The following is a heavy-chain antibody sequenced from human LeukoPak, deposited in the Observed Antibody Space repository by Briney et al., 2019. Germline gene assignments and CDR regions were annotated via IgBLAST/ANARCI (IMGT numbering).Heavy chain of an antibody. J-gene: IGHJ6*02. CDR2: IDPSGGST. CDR3: ARDRNLYCTNGVCYEDYYYGMDV. V-gene: IGHV1-46*01. D-gene: IGHD2-8*01. Sequence: GASVKVSCKASGYTFTSYYMHWVRQAPGQGLEWMGIIDPSGGSTSYAQKFQGRVTMTRDTSTSTVYMELSSLGSEDTAVYYCARDRNLYCTNGVCYEDYYYGMDVWGQGTTVTVSS. CDR1: GYTFTSYY.